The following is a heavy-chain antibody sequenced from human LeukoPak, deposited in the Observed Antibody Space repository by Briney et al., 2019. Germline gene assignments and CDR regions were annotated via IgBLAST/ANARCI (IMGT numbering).Heavy chain of an antibody. CDR3: ARAPKFRLVGVSKGPFDP. Sequence: GGSLRLSCAAAGFTFSSYWMSWVRQAPGKGLEWVADIKQDGSEKYYVDSVKGRFTISRDNAKNSLYLQMNSLRAEDTAVYYCARAPKFRLVGVSKGPFDPWGQGTLVTVSS. V-gene: IGHV3-7*03. J-gene: IGHJ5*02. CDR2: IKQDGSEK. D-gene: IGHD1-26*01. CDR1: GFTFSSYW.